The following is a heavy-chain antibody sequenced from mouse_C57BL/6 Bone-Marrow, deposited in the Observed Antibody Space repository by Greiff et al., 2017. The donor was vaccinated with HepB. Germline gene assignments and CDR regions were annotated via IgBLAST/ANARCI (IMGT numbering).Heavy chain of an antibody. J-gene: IGHJ4*01. Sequence: QVQLQQPGPELVKPGASVKISCKASGYAFSSSWMNWVKQRPGKGLEWIGRIYPGDGDTNYNGKFKGKATLTADKSSSTAYMQLSSLTSEDSAVYFCARGGYYGRDYYAMDYWGQGTSVTVSS. V-gene: IGHV1-82*01. CDR2: IYPGDGDT. CDR3: ARGGYYGRDYYAMDY. D-gene: IGHD1-1*01. CDR1: GYAFSSSW.